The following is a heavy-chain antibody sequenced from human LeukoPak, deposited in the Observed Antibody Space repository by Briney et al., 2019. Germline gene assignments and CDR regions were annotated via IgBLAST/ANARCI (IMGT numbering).Heavy chain of an antibody. D-gene: IGHD6-13*01. CDR2: IYYSGST. Sequence: SETLSLTCTVSGGSISSYYWSWIRQPPGKGLERIGYIYYSGSTNYNPSLKSRVTISVDTSKNQFSLKLSSVTAADTAVYYCARGRAAAGANYYYYYGMDVWGQGTTVTVSS. CDR3: ARGRAAAGANYYYYYGMDV. V-gene: IGHV4-59*01. CDR1: GGSISSYY. J-gene: IGHJ6*02.